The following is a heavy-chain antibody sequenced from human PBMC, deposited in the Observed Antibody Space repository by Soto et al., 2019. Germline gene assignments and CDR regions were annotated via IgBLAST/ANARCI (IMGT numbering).Heavy chain of an antibody. V-gene: IGHV1-3*01. Sequence: ASVKVSCKASGYTFTSYAMHWVRQAPGQRLEWMGWINAGSGNTKYSQKSQGRVTITRDTSASTAYMELSSLRSEDTAVYYCARMATISVTPYGMDVWGQGTTVTVSS. J-gene: IGHJ6*02. CDR3: ARMATISVTPYGMDV. CDR2: INAGSGNT. CDR1: GYTFTSYA. D-gene: IGHD5-12*01.